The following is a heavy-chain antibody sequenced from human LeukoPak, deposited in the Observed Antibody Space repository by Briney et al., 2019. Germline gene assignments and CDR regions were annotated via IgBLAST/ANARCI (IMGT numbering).Heavy chain of an antibody. V-gene: IGHV3-30*03. D-gene: IGHD3-10*01. CDR3: ATRNYGSGSSYYYGMDV. Sequence: GGSLRLSCAASGFTFSSYGMHWVRQAPGKGLEWVAVISYDGSNKYYADSVKGRFTISRDNSKNTLYLQMNSLRAEDTAVYYCATRNYGSGSSYYYGMDVWGQGTTVTVSS. CDR2: ISYDGSNK. CDR1: GFTFSSYG. J-gene: IGHJ6*02.